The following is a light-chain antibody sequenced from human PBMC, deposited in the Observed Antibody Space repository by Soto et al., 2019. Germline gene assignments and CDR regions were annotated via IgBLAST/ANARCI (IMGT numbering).Light chain of an antibody. CDR3: NSYPGTGAVIL. V-gene: IGLV2-14*03. CDR1: SSDVDGYNY. Sequence: QSVLTQPASVSGSPGQSITISCTGTSSDVDGYNYVSWYQHHPGKAPKIIISDVSSRTTGIYNSFAGSNSGNTASLTISGLEAEDVGDYYSNSYPGTGAVILFGGGTMLIVL. J-gene: IGLJ2*01. CDR2: DVS.